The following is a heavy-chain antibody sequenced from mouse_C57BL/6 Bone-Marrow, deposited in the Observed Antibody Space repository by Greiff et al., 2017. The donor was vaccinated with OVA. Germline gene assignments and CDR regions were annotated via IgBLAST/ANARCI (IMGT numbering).Heavy chain of an antibody. Sequence: QVQLQQSGAELVRPGTSVKLSCKASGYTFTSYWMHWVKQRPGQGLEWIGVIDPSDSYTNYNQKFKGKATLTVDTSSSTAYMQLSSLTSEDSAVYYCARDGSSPGYWGQGTTLTVSS. V-gene: IGHV1-59*01. D-gene: IGHD1-1*01. CDR2: IDPSDSYT. CDR3: ARDGSSPGY. J-gene: IGHJ2*01. CDR1: GYTFTSYW.